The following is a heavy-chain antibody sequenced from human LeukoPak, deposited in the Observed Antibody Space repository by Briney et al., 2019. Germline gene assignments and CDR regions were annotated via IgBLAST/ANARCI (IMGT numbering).Heavy chain of an antibody. V-gene: IGHV3-23*01. D-gene: IGHD5-12*01. CDR2: ISGSGGST. Sequence: GGSLRLSCAASGFTFSSYGMSWVRQAPGKGLEWVSAISGSGGSTYYADSVKGRFTISRDNSKNTLYLQMNSLRAEDTAVYCCAGQEEDSGYDSSPTGWYMDVWGKGTTVTVSS. CDR1: GFTFSSYG. CDR3: AGQEEDSGYDSSPTGWYMDV. J-gene: IGHJ6*03.